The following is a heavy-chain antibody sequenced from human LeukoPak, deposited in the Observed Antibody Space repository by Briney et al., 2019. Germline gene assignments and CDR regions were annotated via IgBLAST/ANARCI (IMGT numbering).Heavy chain of an antibody. CDR1: GFTFSGSA. D-gene: IGHD5-24*01. V-gene: IGHV3-23*01. CDR3: ARDIQLST. J-gene: IGHJ3*01. Sequence: GGSLRLSCAASGFTFSGSAMSWVRQAPGKGLEWVSLISFSGGSTYYADSVKGRFTISRDNSRDTLYVQMNSLGAEDTAVYYCARDIQLSTWGLGTMVTVSS. CDR2: ISFSGGST.